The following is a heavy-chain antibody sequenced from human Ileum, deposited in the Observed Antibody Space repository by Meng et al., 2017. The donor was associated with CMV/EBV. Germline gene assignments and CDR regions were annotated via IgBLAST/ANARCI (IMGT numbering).Heavy chain of an antibody. CDR3: DASDY. D-gene: IGHD6-6*01. V-gene: IGHV3-48*03. CDR2: ISSSGDVI. Sequence: GESLKISCAASGFTFSTYEMNWVRQAPGKGLEWVSSISSSGDVISYADSVKGRFTISRDSSKNTLYLQINSLRVEDTAIYYCDASDYWGQGTQVTVSS. CDR1: GFTFSTYE. J-gene: IGHJ4*02.